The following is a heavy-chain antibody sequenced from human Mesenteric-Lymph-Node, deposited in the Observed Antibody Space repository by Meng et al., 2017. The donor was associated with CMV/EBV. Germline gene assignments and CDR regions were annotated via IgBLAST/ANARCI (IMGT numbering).Heavy chain of an antibody. CDR3: ARPATYFYDSSGYGAFDI. D-gene: IGHD3-22*01. Sequence: SETLSPTCTVSGGSISSHYWSWIRQLPGKGLEWIGYIYYSGSTYYNPSLKSRVTISLDTSKNQFSLKLSSVTAADTAVYYCARPATYFYDSSGYGAFDIWGQGTMVTVSS. CDR2: IYYSGST. J-gene: IGHJ3*02. CDR1: GGSISSHY. V-gene: IGHV4-59*11.